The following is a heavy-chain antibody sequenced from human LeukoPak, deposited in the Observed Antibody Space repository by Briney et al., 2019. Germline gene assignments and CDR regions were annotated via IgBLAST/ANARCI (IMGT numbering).Heavy chain of an antibody. CDR3: ARGQCGGNCAFALYFDL. V-gene: IGHV4-61*09. J-gene: IGHJ2*01. Sequence: SQTLSLICTVTGGSISSGDDHWSWIRQPAGKELEWVGHIYSSGSTNYNPSLKSRVTISVDTSKNQFSLNLNSVTAADTAVYYCARGQCGGNCAFALYFDLWGRGTLVTVSS. CDR1: GGSISSGDDH. D-gene: IGHD2-21*02. CDR2: IYSSGST.